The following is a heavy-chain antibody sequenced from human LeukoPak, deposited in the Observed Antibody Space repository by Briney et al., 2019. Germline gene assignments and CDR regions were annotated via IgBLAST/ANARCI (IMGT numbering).Heavy chain of an antibody. CDR3: ARVHGARTFDY. D-gene: IGHD3-10*01. Sequence: PSETLSLTCTVSGGSISSSSYYWSWIRQPPGKGLEWIGYIYHSGSTYYNPSLKSRVTISVDRSKNQFSLKLSSVTAADTAVYYCARVHGARTFDYWGQGTLVTVSS. J-gene: IGHJ4*02. CDR1: GGSISSSSYY. CDR2: IYHSGST. V-gene: IGHV4-30-2*01.